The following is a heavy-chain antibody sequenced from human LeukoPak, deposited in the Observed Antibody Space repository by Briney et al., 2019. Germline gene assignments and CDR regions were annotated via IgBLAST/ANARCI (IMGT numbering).Heavy chain of an antibody. Sequence: PSETLTLTCTVSGVSLTNYYWAWLRQPAGKGLEWIGRMYISGSTNYNPSLKSRVTISIDKTKNQFSLRLNSVTAADTAVYFCARDYLVGAPLDSWGQGTLVTVSP. CDR1: GVSLTNYY. J-gene: IGHJ4*02. D-gene: IGHD1-26*01. CDR3: ARDYLVGAPLDS. V-gene: IGHV4-4*07. CDR2: MYISGST.